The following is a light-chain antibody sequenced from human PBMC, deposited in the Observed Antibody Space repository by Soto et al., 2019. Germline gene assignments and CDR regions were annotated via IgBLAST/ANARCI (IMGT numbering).Light chain of an antibody. J-gene: IGLJ2*01. CDR1: SGDVGGYNY. Sequence: QSALSQAPSASGSPGQSVTISCTGTSGDVGGYNYVSWYQQHPGKAPKLMIYEVSKRPSGVPDRFSGSKSGNAASLTVSGLQAEDEADYYCSSYAASNNLVFGGGTKLTVL. V-gene: IGLV2-8*01. CDR3: SSYAASNNLV. CDR2: EVS.